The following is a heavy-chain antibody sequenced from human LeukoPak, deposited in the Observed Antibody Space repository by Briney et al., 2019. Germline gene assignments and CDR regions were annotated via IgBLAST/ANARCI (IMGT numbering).Heavy chain of an antibody. CDR2: IYSGGST. D-gene: IGHD6-13*01. J-gene: IGHJ3*02. Sequence: GGSLRLSCAASGFTVSSNYMSWVRQAPGKGLEWVSVIYSGGSTYYADSVKGRFTISRDNSKNTLYLQMNSLRAEDTAVYYCAKDQGDKYSSSWYGTFDIWGQGTMVTVSS. V-gene: IGHV3-66*01. CDR3: AKDQGDKYSSSWYGTFDI. CDR1: GFTVSSNY.